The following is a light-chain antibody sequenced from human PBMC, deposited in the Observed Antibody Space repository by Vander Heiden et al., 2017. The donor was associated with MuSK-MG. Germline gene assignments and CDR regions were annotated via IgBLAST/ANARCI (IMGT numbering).Light chain of an antibody. CDR2: AAS. CDR1: QRISSY. V-gene: IGKV1-39*01. Sequence: DIHITQSPSSLSASVGDRGTITCRASQRISSYLNWYQQKPGIAPKLLIYAASSLLSGVPSRLRRSGSRRDFTLTMMSLQPEDFATYYSQRWDSTPITVGQGTRVEIK. J-gene: IGKJ5*01. CDR3: QRWDSTPIT.